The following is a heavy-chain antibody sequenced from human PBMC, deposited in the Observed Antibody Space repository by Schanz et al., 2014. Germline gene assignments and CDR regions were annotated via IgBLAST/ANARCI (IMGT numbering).Heavy chain of an antibody. V-gene: IGHV3-64*04. Sequence: VQLLESGGGLVQPGGSLRLSCSASGFTFSIYAMHWVRQAPGKGLEYVSAISHDGYSTYYADSVKGRFTISRDDSQSTLYLQMNSLKIEDTAVYYCATASSPVREAGAGSSFHLWGQGTLVTVSP. J-gene: IGHJ5*02. D-gene: IGHD6-13*01. CDR1: GFTFSIYA. CDR2: ISHDGYST. CDR3: ATASSPVREAGAGSSFHL.